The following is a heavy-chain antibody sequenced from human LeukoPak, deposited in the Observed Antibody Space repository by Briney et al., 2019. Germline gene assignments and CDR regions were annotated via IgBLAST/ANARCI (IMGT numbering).Heavy chain of an antibody. CDR1: GFSFSSYA. Sequence: GGSLRLSCAASGFSFSSYAMHWVRQAPGKGLEWMATISDDGNNKYYADSVKGRFTISRDNSKNTPFLQMNSLRAEDTAVYYCARADIVVVPAHWGQGTLVTVSS. D-gene: IGHD2-2*01. V-gene: IGHV3-30-3*01. CDR3: ARADIVVVPAH. CDR2: ISDDGNNK. J-gene: IGHJ4*02.